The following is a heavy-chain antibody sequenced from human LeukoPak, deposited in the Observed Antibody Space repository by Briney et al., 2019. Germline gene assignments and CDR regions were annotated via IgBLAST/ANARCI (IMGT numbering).Heavy chain of an antibody. V-gene: IGHV4-39*07. Sequence: SQSLCLTRTVSVVSISIVAYDCGSVRQPPGKGLGLVGAIYYTGTTYTNPSRKSRDAQYVDPSHNQLSLKPSSVTPADPAVSCCSSGKPLGFDYWGQGTLVTVSS. CDR1: VVSISIVAYD. CDR2: IYYTGTT. J-gene: IGHJ4*02. CDR3: SSGKPLGFDY. D-gene: IGHD1-26*01.